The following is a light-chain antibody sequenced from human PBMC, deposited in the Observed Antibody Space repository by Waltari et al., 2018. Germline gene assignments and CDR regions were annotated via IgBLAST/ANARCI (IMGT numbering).Light chain of an antibody. CDR1: SNSVGSYNL. CDR3: CSYTGSTTPRV. Sequence: QSALTQPASVSGSPGQSITISCTETSNSVGSYNLVSWYQQHPGKAPKVIIYEGSKRPSGVSNRFSGSKSGNMASLTISGLQAEDEADYYCCSYTGSTTPRVFGGGTKLTVL. V-gene: IGLV2-23*01. J-gene: IGLJ3*02. CDR2: EGS.